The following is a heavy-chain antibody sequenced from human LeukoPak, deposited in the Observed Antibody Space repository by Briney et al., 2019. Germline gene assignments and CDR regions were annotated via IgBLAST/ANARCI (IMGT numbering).Heavy chain of an antibody. CDR2: ISGSGAYT. V-gene: IGHV3-23*01. D-gene: IGHD5-18*01. Sequence: GGSLRLSCAASGFTFSSYAMTWVRQAPGEGLEWASAISGSGAYTQYADSVKGRFTISRDNSKNTLYLQMNSLRAEDTAVYYCAKEWIQLWLEGFDYWGQGTLVAVSS. CDR3: AKEWIQLWLEGFDY. CDR1: GFTFSSYA. J-gene: IGHJ4*02.